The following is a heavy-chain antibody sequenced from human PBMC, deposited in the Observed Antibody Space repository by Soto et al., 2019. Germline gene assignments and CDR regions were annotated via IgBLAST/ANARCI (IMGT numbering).Heavy chain of an antibody. J-gene: IGHJ4*02. V-gene: IGHV4-30-4*01. Sequence: QVQLQESGPGLVKPSETLSLTCTVSGDSVSSVGFHWARLRRPPGKGLERIGYIYNGGSTYYRPSLESRMPMSLDATRNHYSLRLTSVTAADTAVYFCARAPVGLDTISYFDYWGQGKLVTVSS. CDR3: ARAPVGLDTISYFDY. CDR1: GDSVSSVGFH. CDR2: IYNGGST. D-gene: IGHD3-3*01.